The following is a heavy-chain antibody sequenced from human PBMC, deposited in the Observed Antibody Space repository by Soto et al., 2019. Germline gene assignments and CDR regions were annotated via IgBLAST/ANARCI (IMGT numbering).Heavy chain of an antibody. D-gene: IGHD6-25*01. V-gene: IGHV3-73*02. J-gene: IGHJ4*02. Sequence: EVQLVESGGGLVQPGGSLKLSCAASGFTFSGSAIHWVRQASGKGLEWVSRIKSRADNYATGYAASMKGRFTISRDDSKNTAFLQMNSLRTEDTAVYYCVRYPDGGSLDYWGQGTLVTVSS. CDR1: GFTFSGSA. CDR3: VRYPDGGSLDY. CDR2: IKSRADNYAT.